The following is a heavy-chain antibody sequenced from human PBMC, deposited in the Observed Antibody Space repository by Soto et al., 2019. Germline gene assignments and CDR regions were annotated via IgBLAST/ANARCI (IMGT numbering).Heavy chain of an antibody. V-gene: IGHV5-51*01. J-gene: IGHJ6*02. Sequence: PGESLKISCKGSGYSFTIYWIGWVRQMPGKGLEWMGIIYPGDSDTRYSPSFQGQVTISADKSISTAYLQWSSLKASDTAMYYCAXHLTSSGSYYYYYGMDVWGQGTTVTVSS. CDR3: AXHLTSSGSYYYYYGMDV. D-gene: IGHD1-26*01. CDR2: IYPGDSDT. CDR1: GYSFTIYW.